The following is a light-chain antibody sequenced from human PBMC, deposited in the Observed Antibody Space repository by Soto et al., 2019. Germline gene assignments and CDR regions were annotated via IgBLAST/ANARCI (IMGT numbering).Light chain of an antibody. J-gene: IGLJ7*01. CDR3: QAWDSSTAV. Sequence: SYELTQPPSVSVSPGQTASITCSGDKLGHKYACWYQQKPGQSPVLVIYQDNKRPSGIPERFSGSNSGNTATLTLSGTQAMDEADYYCQAWDSSTAVFGGGTQLTVL. V-gene: IGLV3-1*01. CDR1: KLGHKY. CDR2: QDN.